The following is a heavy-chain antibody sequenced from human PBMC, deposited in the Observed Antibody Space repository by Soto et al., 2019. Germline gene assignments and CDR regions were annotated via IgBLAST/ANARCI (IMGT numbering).Heavy chain of an antibody. J-gene: IGHJ4*02. V-gene: IGHV3-53*01. CDR3: TTDDLLSGSYYDS. CDR2: INSGGST. D-gene: IGHD1-26*01. Sequence: SLRLSCAASGFTFSGYYMSWIRQAPGKGLEWVSDINSGGSTYYADSVKGRFTISRDDSKNPLYLQMNSLKTEDTAVYYCTTDDLLSGSYYDSWGQGTLVTVSS. CDR1: GFTFSGYY.